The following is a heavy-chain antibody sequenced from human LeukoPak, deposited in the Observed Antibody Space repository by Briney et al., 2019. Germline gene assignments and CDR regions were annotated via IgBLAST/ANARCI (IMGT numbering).Heavy chain of an antibody. J-gene: IGHJ6*02. CDR3: ARVPHSRDYYGSGEDYYYGMDV. V-gene: IGHV3-72*01. CDR1: GFTFSDHY. Sequence: GGSLRLSCAASGFTFSDHYMDWVRQAPGKGLEWVGRIRSKANSYTTEYAASVNGRFTISRDDSKHSLYLQMNSLKTEDTAVYYCARVPHSRDYYGSGEDYYYGMDVWGQGTTVTVSS. CDR2: IRSKANSYTT. D-gene: IGHD3-10*01.